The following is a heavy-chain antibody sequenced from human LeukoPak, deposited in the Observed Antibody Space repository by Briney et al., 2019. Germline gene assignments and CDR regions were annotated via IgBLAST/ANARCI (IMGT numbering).Heavy chain of an antibody. Sequence: GGSLRLSCAASGFTFSSYWMHWVRQAPGKGVVWVSRINSDESSTSYADSVKGRFTISRDNAKNTLYLQMNSLRAEDTAVYYCARATHITGTTYWGQGTLVTVSS. CDR2: INSDESST. CDR1: GFTFSSYW. V-gene: IGHV3-74*01. D-gene: IGHD1-7*01. J-gene: IGHJ4*02. CDR3: ARATHITGTTY.